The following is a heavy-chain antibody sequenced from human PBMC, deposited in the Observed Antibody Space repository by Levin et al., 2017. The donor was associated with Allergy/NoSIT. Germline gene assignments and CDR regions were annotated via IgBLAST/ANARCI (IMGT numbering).Heavy chain of an antibody. V-gene: IGHV3-23*01. D-gene: IGHD3-10*01. CDR1: GFTFSSYA. Sequence: GESLKISCAASGFTFSSYAMSWVRQAPGKGLEWVSAISGSGGSTYYADSVKGRFTISRDNSKNTLYLQMNSLRAEDTAVYYCAKDQGPLTMVRGVIIAGGWFDPWGQGTLVTVSS. CDR2: ISGSGGST. J-gene: IGHJ5*02. CDR3: AKDQGPLTMVRGVIIAGGWFDP.